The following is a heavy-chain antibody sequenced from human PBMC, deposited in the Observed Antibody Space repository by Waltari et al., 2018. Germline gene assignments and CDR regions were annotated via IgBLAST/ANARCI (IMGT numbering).Heavy chain of an antibody. Sequence: EVQLVETGGGLIQPGGSLRLSCAVSGFIVRSNYMSWVRQAPGKGLEWVSVLYAGGGSYSADSVRGRFTISRDNSKNTLYLEMNTLSVDDTAVYYCATLGAYLGAFDVWGQGTMVTVSS. CDR3: ATLGAYLGAFDV. CDR2: LYAGGGS. V-gene: IGHV3-53*02. J-gene: IGHJ3*01. D-gene: IGHD3-16*01. CDR1: GFIVRSNY.